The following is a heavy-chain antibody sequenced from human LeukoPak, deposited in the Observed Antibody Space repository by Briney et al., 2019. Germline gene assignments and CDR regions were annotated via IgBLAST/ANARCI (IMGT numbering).Heavy chain of an antibody. Sequence: PSETLSLTCAVYGGSFSGYYWSWIRQPPGKGLEWIGEINHSGSTNYNPSLKSRVTISVDTSKNQFSLKLSSVTAADTAVYYCARLAYYYGSGSYRTYYYMDVWGKGTTVTVSS. D-gene: IGHD3-10*01. V-gene: IGHV4-34*01. CDR3: ARLAYYYGSGSYRTYYYMDV. CDR1: GGSFSGYY. J-gene: IGHJ6*03. CDR2: INHSGST.